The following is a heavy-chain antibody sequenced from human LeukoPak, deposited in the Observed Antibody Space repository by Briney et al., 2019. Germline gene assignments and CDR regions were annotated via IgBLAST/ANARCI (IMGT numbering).Heavy chain of an antibody. CDR1: GFTFTSDT. CDR2: ISDTSGVHE. Sequence: GGSLRLSCAASGFTFTSDTMTWVRQAPGKGLEWVASISDTSGVHEEYADSVKGRFTVSRDNSKNMVYVQLNSLRVEDTAVYYCAKVHGTPYWGQGTLVTVSS. V-gene: IGHV3-23*01. CDR3: AKVHGTPY. D-gene: IGHD1-26*01. J-gene: IGHJ4*02.